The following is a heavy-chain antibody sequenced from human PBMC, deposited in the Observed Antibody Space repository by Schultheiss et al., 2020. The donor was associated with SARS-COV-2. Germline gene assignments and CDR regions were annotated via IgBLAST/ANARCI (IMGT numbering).Heavy chain of an antibody. Sequence: GGSLRLSCAASGFSVSGSYMSWVRQAPGKGLEYVSVIFPTGTTYYADSVKGRFTISRDNAKNSLYLQMNSLRAEDTAVYYCASSRKYDILIGDHNLPSDGMDVWGQGTTVTVSS. CDR1: GFSVSGSY. V-gene: IGHV3-66*01. J-gene: IGHJ6*02. CDR2: IFPTGTT. CDR3: ASSRKYDILIGDHNLPSDGMDV. D-gene: IGHD3-9*01.